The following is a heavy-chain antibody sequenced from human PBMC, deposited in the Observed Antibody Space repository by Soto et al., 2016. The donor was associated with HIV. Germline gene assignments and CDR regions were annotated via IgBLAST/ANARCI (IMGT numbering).Heavy chain of an antibody. CDR3: ARDSGFYGLDV. V-gene: IGHV3-66*01. CDR2: IYRDGGT. CDR1: GFSVSDNY. D-gene: IGHD6-25*01. J-gene: IGHJ6*02. Sequence: QLVESGGKLVQPGGSLRVSSAASGFSVSDNYMSWVRQAPGRGLEWAAVIYRDGGTTYADSVKDRFIISRDNSKNTVFLQMNSLRAEDTAIYYCARDSGFYGLDVWGQGTTVIVSS.